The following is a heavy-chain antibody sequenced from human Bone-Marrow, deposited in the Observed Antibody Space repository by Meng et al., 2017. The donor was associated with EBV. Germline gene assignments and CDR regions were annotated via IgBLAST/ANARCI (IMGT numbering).Heavy chain of an antibody. CDR1: GVSDTGGTYH. D-gene: IGHD4-23*01. CDR3: AKSRSSTPGEVDY. J-gene: IGHJ4*02. CDR2: IYDTGTT. V-gene: IGHV4-61*01. Sequence: QVHQPGPGPALVKPSLSLSLTVTVDGVSDTGGTYHCSWFRQSPGKGLEWTWYIYDTGTTIYIPSLKSRVSIFLETSKNLFSLILNSVTTADTAVYYCAKSRSSTPGEVDYWGQGTLVTVSS.